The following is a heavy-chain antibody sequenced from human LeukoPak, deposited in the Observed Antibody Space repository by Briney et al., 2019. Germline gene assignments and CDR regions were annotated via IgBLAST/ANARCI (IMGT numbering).Heavy chain of an antibody. V-gene: IGHV3-15*01. J-gene: IGHJ4*02. CDR2: IKSKAHGGTT. Sequence: GRSLRLSCAASGFTFSNAWMSWVRQAPGKGLEWIGRIKSKAHGGTTDYAAPVKGRFTISRDDSKNTLYLQMNSLKTEDTAVYYCTTSTLFSGSYPDDYWGQGTLVTVSS. CDR3: TTSTLFSGSYPDDY. D-gene: IGHD1-26*01. CDR1: GFTFSNAW.